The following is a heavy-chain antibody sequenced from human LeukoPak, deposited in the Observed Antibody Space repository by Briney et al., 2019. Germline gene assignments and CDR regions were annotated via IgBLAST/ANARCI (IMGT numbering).Heavy chain of an antibody. CDR2: IYSGGST. CDR3: ARAPMIVVARLSMSFDY. D-gene: IGHD3-22*01. J-gene: IGHJ4*02. V-gene: IGHV3-53*04. CDR1: GFTVSSNY. Sequence: PGGSLRLSCAASGFTVSSNYMSWVRQAPGKGLEWVLVIYSGGSTYYADSVKGRFTISRHNSKNTLYLQMNSLRAEDTAVYYCARAPMIVVARLSMSFDYWGQGTLVTVSS.